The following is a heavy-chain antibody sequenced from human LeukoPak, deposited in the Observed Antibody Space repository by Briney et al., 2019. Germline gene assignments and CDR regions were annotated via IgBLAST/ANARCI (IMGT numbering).Heavy chain of an antibody. CDR1: GFTVSATY. V-gene: IGHV3-53*01. J-gene: IGHJ4*02. CDR2: IYSGGSA. CDR3: VRDHDY. Sequence: GGSLRLSCAASGFTVSATYMSWVRQAPGKGLEWVSVIYSGGSAYYAESVKGRFTISRDSSQNTLYLQMNSLRVEDTAVYYCVRDHDYWGQGTLVTVSS.